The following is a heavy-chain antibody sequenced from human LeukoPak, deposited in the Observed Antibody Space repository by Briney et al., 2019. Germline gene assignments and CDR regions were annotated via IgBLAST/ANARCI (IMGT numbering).Heavy chain of an antibody. D-gene: IGHD3-22*01. CDR1: GFTFSSYA. CDR3: AKDFDSSGYSTPSDY. Sequence: GGSLRLSCAASGFTFSSYAMSWVRQAPGKGLEWVSAISGSGGSTYYADSVKGRFTISRDNSKNTLYLQMNSLRAEDTAVYYCAKDFDSSGYSTPSDYWGQGTLVTVSS. V-gene: IGHV3-23*01. J-gene: IGHJ4*02. CDR2: ISGSGGST.